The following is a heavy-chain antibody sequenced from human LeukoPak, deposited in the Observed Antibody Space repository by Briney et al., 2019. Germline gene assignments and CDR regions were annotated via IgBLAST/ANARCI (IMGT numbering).Heavy chain of an antibody. V-gene: IGHV3-30*18. CDR2: ISDDGSKK. Sequence: PGRSLRLSCVASGFTFSTYGMHWVRQAPGKGLEWVAVISDDGSKKYYADSVKSRFTISRDNSKNTLYLQMNSLRAEDTAVYYCAKQLPGLGYFDYWGQGTLVTVSS. J-gene: IGHJ4*02. D-gene: IGHD1-26*01. CDR1: GFTFSTYG. CDR3: AKQLPGLGYFDY.